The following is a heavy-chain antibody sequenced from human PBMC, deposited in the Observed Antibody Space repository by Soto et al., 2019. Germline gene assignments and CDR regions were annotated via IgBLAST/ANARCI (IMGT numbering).Heavy chain of an antibody. CDR3: AHHPYYGLGSYSFDY. V-gene: IGHV2-5*02. D-gene: IGHD3-10*01. CDR1: GFSLTTSGVG. CDR2: IYWDDDK. J-gene: IGHJ4*02. Sequence: QITLKESGPTVVSPTQTLTLTCTVSGFSLTTSGVGVGWIRQPPGKALEWLAVIYWDDDKRYSSSLKSRLTITKDTSKNQVVLTMTNMDPVDTATYYCAHHPYYGLGSYSFDYWGQGTLVTVSS.